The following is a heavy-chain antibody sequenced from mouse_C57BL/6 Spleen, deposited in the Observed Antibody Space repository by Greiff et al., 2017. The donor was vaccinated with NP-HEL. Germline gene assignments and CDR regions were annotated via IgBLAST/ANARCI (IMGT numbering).Heavy chain of an antibody. D-gene: IGHD4-1*01. Sequence: EVMLVESGGGLVKPGGSLKLSCAASGFTFSDYGMHWVRQAPEKGLEWVAYISSGSSTIYYADTVKGRFTISRDNAKNTLFLQMTSLRSEDTAMYYCAREGVGRYFDVWGTGTTVTVSS. J-gene: IGHJ1*03. CDR3: AREGVGRYFDV. CDR2: ISSGSSTI. CDR1: GFTFSDYG. V-gene: IGHV5-17*01.